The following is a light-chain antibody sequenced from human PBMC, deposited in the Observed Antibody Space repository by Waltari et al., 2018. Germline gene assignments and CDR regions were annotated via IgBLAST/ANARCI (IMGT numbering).Light chain of an antibody. CDR3: QQYGDSPET. CDR2: DAS. J-gene: IGKJ1*01. CDR1: QTVTSSY. V-gene: IGKV3D-20*01. Sequence: EIVLTQSQATLSLSPGERATLPCRASQTVTSSYLAWYQQKPGLAPRLLIYDASNRATGIPDRFSGSGSGTDFTLTISTLEPEDFAVYYCQQYGDSPETFGPGTQVEIK.